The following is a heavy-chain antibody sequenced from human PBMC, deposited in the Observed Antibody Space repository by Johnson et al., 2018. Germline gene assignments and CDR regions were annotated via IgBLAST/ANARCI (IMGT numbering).Heavy chain of an antibody. V-gene: IGHV4-59*01. D-gene: IGHD3-16*01. J-gene: IGHJ3*01. CDR1: GGAINSNY. CDR2: IHDSGCT. CDR3: ARHVFGACDPFAV. Sequence: QVQLVQSGPGLVKPSETLTLTCNVSGGAINSNYWSWIRQTPGKGLEWLGYIHDSGCTKYNPSLRSRVTISVDTSKRLFSLRLSSLHAADTAMYYCARHVFGACDPFAVWGQGTMVTVSS.